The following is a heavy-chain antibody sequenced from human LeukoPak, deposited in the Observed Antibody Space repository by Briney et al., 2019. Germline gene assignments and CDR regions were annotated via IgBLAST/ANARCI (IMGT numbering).Heavy chain of an antibody. J-gene: IGHJ4*02. Sequence: GGSLRLSCAASGFTFSDYYMSWIRQAPGKGLEWVSYISSSGSTIYYADSVKGRFTISRDNAKNSLYLQMNSLRAEDTAVYYCAKEYSGSYWGSYYFDYWGQGTLVTVSS. V-gene: IGHV3-11*04. D-gene: IGHD1-26*01. CDR2: ISSSGSTI. CDR1: GFTFSDYY. CDR3: AKEYSGSYWGSYYFDY.